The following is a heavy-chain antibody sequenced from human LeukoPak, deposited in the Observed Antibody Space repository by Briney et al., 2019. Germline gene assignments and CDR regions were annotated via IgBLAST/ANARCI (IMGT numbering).Heavy chain of an antibody. D-gene: IGHD3-22*01. J-gene: IGHJ4*02. CDR1: GFTFSSYS. CDR3: VRDPRWSYDSSGYRDY. Sequence: GGSLRLSCAASGFTFSSYSMNWVRQAPGKGLEWVSYISSSSSTIYYADSVKGRFTISRDNAKNSLYLQMNSLRAEDTAVYYCVRDPRWSYDSSGYRDYWGQGTLVTVSS. V-gene: IGHV3-48*01. CDR2: ISSSSSTI.